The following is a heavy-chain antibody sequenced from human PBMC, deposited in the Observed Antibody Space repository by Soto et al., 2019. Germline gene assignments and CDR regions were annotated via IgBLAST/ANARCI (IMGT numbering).Heavy chain of an antibody. CDR1: GFTFSASW. D-gene: IGHD1-1*01. CDR2: ISPDGSST. V-gene: IGHV3-74*01. J-gene: IGHJ4*02. Sequence: GGSLRLSCAASGFTFSASWMHWVRQTPGKGLVWVSHISPDGSSTRDADSVQGRFINSRDNARSTLYLQMHSLRAEGTAVYYCARDNNWSYDYWGQGILVTVSS. CDR3: ARDNNWSYDY.